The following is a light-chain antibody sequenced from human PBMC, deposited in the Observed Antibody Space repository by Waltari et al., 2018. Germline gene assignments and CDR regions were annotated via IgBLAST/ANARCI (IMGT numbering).Light chain of an antibody. V-gene: IGLV2-11*01. CDR3: SSYAGSNTFL. J-gene: IGLJ2*01. Sequence: QAALTQPPSVSGSPGQSVSIHCTGTSRDIGGYNYVSWYQQHPGKAPKLMIYDVSKRPSGVSDRFSGSKSGNTASLTISGLQAEDEADYYCSSYAGSNTFLFGGGTRLTVL. CDR1: SRDIGGYNY. CDR2: DVS.